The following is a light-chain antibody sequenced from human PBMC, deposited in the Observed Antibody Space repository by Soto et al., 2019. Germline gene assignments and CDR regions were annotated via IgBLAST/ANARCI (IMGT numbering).Light chain of an antibody. CDR1: SSNIGAGYD. CDR2: GNN. CDR3: QSYDSSLGGCVV. J-gene: IGLJ2*01. V-gene: IGLV1-40*01. Sequence: QPVLTQPPSVSGAPGQRVTISCTGTSSNIGAGYDVHWYQQLPGTAPKLLIYGNNNRPSGVPDRFSGSKSGTSASLAITGLQAEDEADYYCQSYDSSLGGCVVFGGGTKLTVL.